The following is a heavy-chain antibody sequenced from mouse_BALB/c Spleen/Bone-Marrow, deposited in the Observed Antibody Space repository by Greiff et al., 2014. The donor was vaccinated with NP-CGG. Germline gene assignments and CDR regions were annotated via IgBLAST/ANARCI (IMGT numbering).Heavy chain of an antibody. D-gene: IGHD2-1*01. CDR3: TKGNYFFDY. V-gene: IGHV1S22*01. J-gene: IGHJ2*01. Sequence: LQQSGSELVRPGASVKLSCKASGYTFINYWIHWVKQRPGQGLEWIGNFYPGSGTTNCDEKFKTKATLTVDTFSSTAYMQLSSLTSEDSAVYYCTKGNYFFDYWGQGTTLTVSS. CDR2: FYPGSGTT. CDR1: GYTFINYW.